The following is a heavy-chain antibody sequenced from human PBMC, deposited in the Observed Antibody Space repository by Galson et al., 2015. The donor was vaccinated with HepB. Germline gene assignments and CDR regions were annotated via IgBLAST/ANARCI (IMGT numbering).Heavy chain of an antibody. J-gene: IGHJ6*02. D-gene: IGHD3-22*01. CDR1: GYTFTSYG. CDR3: AIYYYVSSGYSYYYYGMDV. V-gene: IGHV1-18*04. Sequence: SVKVSCKASGYTFTSYGISWVRPAPGQGLEWMGWISAYDSNSNYAQKLQVRVTMTTDTYTSTAYMELRSLRSTDTAVYYCAIYYYVSSGYSYYYYGMDVWGQGTTVTVSS. CDR2: ISAYDSNS.